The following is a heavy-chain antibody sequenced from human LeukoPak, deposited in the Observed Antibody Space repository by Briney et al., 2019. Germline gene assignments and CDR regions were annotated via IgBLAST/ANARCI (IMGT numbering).Heavy chain of an antibody. D-gene: IGHD3-10*01. CDR1: GGTFSSYA. V-gene: IGHV1-69*04. CDR2: IIPILGIA. Sequence: SVKVSCKASGGTFSSYAISWVRQAPGQGLEWMGRIIPILGIANFAQKFQGRVTITADKSTSTAYMELSSLRSEDTAVYYCARVGLGESYDYWGQGTLVTVSS. CDR3: ARVGLGESYDY. J-gene: IGHJ4*02.